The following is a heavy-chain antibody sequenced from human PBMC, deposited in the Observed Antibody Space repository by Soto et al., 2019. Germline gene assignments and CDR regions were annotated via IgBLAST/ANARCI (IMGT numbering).Heavy chain of an antibody. CDR2: IYYSGST. CDR1: GGSISSGGYY. V-gene: IGHV4-31*03. Sequence: QVQLQESGPGLVKPSQTLSLTCTVSGGSISSGGYYWSWIRQHPGKGLEWIGYIYYSGSTYYNPSLKSRVTFSVETSKNQFSLKLNSVTAADTAVYYCARGVLAAGSFDYWGQGTLVTVSS. D-gene: IGHD6-13*01. J-gene: IGHJ4*02. CDR3: ARGVLAAGSFDY.